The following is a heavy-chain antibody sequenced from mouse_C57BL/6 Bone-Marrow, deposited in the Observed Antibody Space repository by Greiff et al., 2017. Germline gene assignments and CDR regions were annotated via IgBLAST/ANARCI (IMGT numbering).Heavy chain of an antibody. V-gene: IGHV1-82*01. D-gene: IGHD2-2*01. CDR2: IYPGDGDT. CDR1: GYAFSSSW. CDR3: AIWLRRVGRWYFDV. Sequence: QVQLQQSGPELVKPGASVKISCKASGYAFSSSWMNWVKQRPGKGLEWIGRIYPGDGDTNYNGKFKGKATLTADKSSSTAYMQLSSLTSEDSAVYFCAIWLRRVGRWYFDVWGTGTTVTVSS. J-gene: IGHJ1*03.